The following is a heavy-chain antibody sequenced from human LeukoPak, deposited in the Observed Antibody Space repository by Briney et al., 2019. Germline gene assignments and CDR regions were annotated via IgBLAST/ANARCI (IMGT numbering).Heavy chain of an antibody. CDR3: ARLQVVAAIYFQH. CDR1: GGSISSSSYY. J-gene: IGHJ1*01. V-gene: IGHV4-39*01. D-gene: IGHD2-15*01. CDR2: IYYSGST. Sequence: SETLSLTCTVSGGSISSSSYYWGWIRQPPGKGLEWIGSIYYSGSTYYNPSLKSRVTISVDTSKNQFSLKLSSVTAADTAVYYCARLQVVAAIYFQHWGQGTMVTVSS.